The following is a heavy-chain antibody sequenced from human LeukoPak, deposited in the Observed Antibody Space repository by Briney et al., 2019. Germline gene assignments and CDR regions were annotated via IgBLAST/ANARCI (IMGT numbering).Heavy chain of an antibody. D-gene: IGHD5-24*01. J-gene: IGHJ4*02. CDR3: ARRVEMATVYFDY. V-gene: IGHV4-34*01. Sequence: SETLSLTCTVSGGSISSYYWSWIRQPPGKGLEWIGEINHSGSTNYNPSLKSRVTISVDTSKNQFSLKLSSVTAADTAVYYCARRVEMATVYFDYWGQGTLVTVSS. CDR2: INHSGST. CDR1: GGSISSYY.